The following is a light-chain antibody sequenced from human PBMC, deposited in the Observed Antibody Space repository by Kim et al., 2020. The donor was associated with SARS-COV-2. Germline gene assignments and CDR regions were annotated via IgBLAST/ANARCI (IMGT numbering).Light chain of an antibody. V-gene: IGKV1-9*01. CDR1: QGVSRY. CDR3: PHLSSYPRPT. J-gene: IGKJ5*01. Sequence: DIQLTQSPAFLSASVGDRVTINCRASQGVSRYVAWYQQKPGKAPNLLIYAASTLQSGVPPRFSGSGSGTEFTLTITSLQPEDFATYYCPHLSSYPRPTFGPGTRMEI. CDR2: AAS.